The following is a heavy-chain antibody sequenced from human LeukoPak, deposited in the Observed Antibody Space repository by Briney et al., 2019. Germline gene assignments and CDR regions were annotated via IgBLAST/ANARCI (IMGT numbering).Heavy chain of an antibody. V-gene: IGHV3-30*02. Sequence: GGSLRLSCAASGFTFSSYGMHWVRQAPGKGLEGVEFIRYDGSNKYYADSVKGRFTISRDNSKNTLYLQMKSLRAEDTAVYYCAKDRYYYDSSGYSDFDYWGQGTLVTVSS. CDR1: GFTFSSYG. J-gene: IGHJ4*02. CDR2: IRYDGSNK. CDR3: AKDRYYYDSSGYSDFDY. D-gene: IGHD3-22*01.